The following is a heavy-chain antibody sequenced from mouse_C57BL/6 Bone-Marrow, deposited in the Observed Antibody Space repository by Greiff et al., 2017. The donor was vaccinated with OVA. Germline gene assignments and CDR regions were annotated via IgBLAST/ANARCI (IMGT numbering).Heavy chain of an antibody. CDR1: GFTFSDYG. J-gene: IGHJ3*01. CDR3: ASLRRRAWFAY. D-gene: IGHD3-1*01. Sequence: EVQRVESGGGLVQPGGSLKLSCAASGFTFSDYGMAWVRQAPRKGPEWVAFISNLAYSIYYADTVTGRFTISRENAKNTLYLEMSSLRSEDTAMYYCASLRRRAWFAYWGQGTLVTVSA. V-gene: IGHV5-15*01. CDR2: ISNLAYSI.